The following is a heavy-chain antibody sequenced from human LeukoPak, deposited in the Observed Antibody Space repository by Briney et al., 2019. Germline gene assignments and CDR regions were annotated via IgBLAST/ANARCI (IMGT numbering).Heavy chain of an antibody. CDR1: GGSFSGYY. V-gene: IGHV4-34*01. J-gene: IGHJ6*03. Sequence: SETLSLTCAVYGGSFSGYYWSWIRQPPGKGLEWIGEINHSGSTNYNPSLKSRVTISVDTSKNQFSLKLSSVTAADTAVYYCARGRGTMAYRAYYYYYYMDVWGKGTTVPVSS. CDR3: ARGRGTMAYRAYYYYYYMDV. CDR2: INHSGST. D-gene: IGHD3-10*01.